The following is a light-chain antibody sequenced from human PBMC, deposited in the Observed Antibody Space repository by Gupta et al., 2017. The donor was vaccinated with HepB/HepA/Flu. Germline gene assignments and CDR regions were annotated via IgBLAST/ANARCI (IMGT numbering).Light chain of an antibody. CDR3: QHYKIWPPWT. CDR1: QSVSSN. CDR2: DAS. V-gene: IGKV3-15*01. J-gene: IGKJ1*01. Sequence: EIVMTQSPAPLSVSPGERATLSCRASQSVSSNLAWSQQKPGQAPRLLIYDASTRATVIPARFSDSGSWTECTLTISSLQSEDFVVSYCQHYKIWPPWTFGQGTKVEIK.